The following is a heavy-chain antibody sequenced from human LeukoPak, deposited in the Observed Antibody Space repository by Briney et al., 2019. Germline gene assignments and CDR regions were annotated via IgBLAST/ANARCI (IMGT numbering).Heavy chain of an antibody. CDR2: INPSGGST. Sequence: ASVKVSCKASGYTFTSYYMHWVRQAPGQGLEWMGIINPSGGSTSYAQKFQGRVTMTRDTSTSTVYMELSSLRSEDTAVYYCARAAKSKSTTYKKLVLGYFDYWGQGTLVTVSS. CDR1: GYTFTSYY. D-gene: IGHD6-13*01. V-gene: IGHV1-46*01. J-gene: IGHJ4*02. CDR3: ARAAKSKSTTYKKLVLGYFDY.